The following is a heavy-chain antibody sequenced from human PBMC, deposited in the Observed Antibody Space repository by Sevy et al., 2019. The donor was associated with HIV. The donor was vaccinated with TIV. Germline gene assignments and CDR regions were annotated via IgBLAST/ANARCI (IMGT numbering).Heavy chain of an antibody. CDR1: GFIFSDYY. J-gene: IGHJ4*02. V-gene: IGHV3-11*01. D-gene: IGHD3-22*01. Sequence: GGSLRLSCAASGFIFSDYYMSWIRQAPGKGLEWVSYISSSGSTIYYADSVKGRFTISRDNAKNSLYLQMNSLRAEDTAVYYCATSAQPYYYDSSGYYYGFDYWGQGTLVTVSS. CDR3: ATSAQPYYYDSSGYYYGFDY. CDR2: ISSSGSTI.